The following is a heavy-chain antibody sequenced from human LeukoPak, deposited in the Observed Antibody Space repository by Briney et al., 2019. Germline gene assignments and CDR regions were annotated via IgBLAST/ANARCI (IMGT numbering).Heavy chain of an antibody. V-gene: IGHV1-24*01. J-gene: IGHJ4*02. D-gene: IGHD1-1*01. CDR2: FDPEDGET. Sequence: ASVTVSCKVSGYTLTELSMHWVRQAPGKGLEWMGGFDPEDGETIYAQKFQGRVTMSTDTVTSTAYMELRSLRSDDTAVYYCARELHVERDDYWGQGTLVTVSS. CDR3: ARELHVERDDY. CDR1: GYTLTELS.